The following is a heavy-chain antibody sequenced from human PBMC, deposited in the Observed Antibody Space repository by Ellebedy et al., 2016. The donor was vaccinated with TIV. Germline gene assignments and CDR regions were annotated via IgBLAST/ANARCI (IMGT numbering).Heavy chain of an antibody. CDR3: ARSRLGGGHWYFDF. V-gene: IGHV1-18*01. Sequence: ASVKVSXXVSGYTFTRYGMSWVRQAPGQGPEWMGWIAVYNGHTKYAQKFQDRVVKTTETATSTVYMELRSLRSDDTAVYYCARSRLGGGHWYFDFWGRGTLVTVSS. CDR2: IAVYNGHT. D-gene: IGHD3-10*01. J-gene: IGHJ2*01. CDR1: GYTFTRYG.